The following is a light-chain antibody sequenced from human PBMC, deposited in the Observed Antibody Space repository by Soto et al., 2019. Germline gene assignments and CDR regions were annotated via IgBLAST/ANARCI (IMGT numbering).Light chain of an antibody. Sequence: QSVLTQPASVSGSPGQSITISCTGSSSDVGGYKSVSWYQQHPGKAPKLIIYDVSDRPSGVSNRFSGSKSGNTASLTISGLQAEDEADYYCSSYSSSSTWVFGGGTKLTVL. CDR2: DVS. CDR1: SSDVGGYKS. V-gene: IGLV2-14*03. CDR3: SSYSSSSTWV. J-gene: IGLJ3*02.